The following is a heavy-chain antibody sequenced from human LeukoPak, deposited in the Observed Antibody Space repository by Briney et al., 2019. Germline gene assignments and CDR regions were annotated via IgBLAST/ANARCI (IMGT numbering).Heavy chain of an antibody. CDR2: IHNDGTMG. CDR3: AKEGDEFRGYLDV. Sequence: QPGGSLRLSCAPPGFTFSPLGMQWVRQAPGKGLEWVAVIHNDGTMGQYADSVKGRFTISKDFSRNTLHLQMHSLRDDDTAVYYCAKEGDEFRGYLDVWGKGTTVTVSS. J-gene: IGHJ6*04. V-gene: IGHV3-30*02. D-gene: IGHD5-12*01. CDR1: GFTFSPLG.